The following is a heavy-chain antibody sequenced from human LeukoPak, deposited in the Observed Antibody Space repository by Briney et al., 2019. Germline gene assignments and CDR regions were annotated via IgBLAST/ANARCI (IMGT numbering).Heavy chain of an antibody. D-gene: IGHD2-2*02. V-gene: IGHV3-53*01. CDR2: IYSGGST. CDR3: AIGGFVVVPAAIGPGGESVYDY. Sequence: PGGSLRLSCAASGFTVSSNYMSWVRQAPGKGLEWVSVIYSGGSTYYADSVKGRFTISRDNSKNTLYLQMNSLRAEDTAVYYCAIGGFVVVPAAIGPGGESVYDYWGQGTLVTVSS. CDR1: GFTVSSNY. J-gene: IGHJ4*02.